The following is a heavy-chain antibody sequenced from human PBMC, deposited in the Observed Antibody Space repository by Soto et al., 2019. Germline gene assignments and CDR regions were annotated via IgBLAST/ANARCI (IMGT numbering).Heavy chain of an antibody. J-gene: IGHJ6*02. Sequence: GGSLRLSCAASGFTFSDAWMNWVRQAPGKGLEWVGRIKSYVDGGTTDYAAPVKGRFTISRDDSKNTVYLQMNSLKTEDTAIYYCLEHSHGMDVWGQGTTVTLSS. CDR1: GFTFSDAW. V-gene: IGHV3-15*07. CDR2: IKSYVDGGTT. CDR3: LEHSHGMDV.